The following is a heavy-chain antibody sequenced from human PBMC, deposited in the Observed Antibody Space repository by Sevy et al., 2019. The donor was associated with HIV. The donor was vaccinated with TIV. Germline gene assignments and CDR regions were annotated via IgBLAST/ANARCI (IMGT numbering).Heavy chain of an antibody. V-gene: IGHV1-18*01. Sequence: ASVKVCCRASGYTFRSYGICWVRQAPGQGLEWMGWISPYTGDTDFAQKVQGRISMTSDTSTSTAYMELRSLRSDDTAVYYCARAKPQGVVVLPGAMWGGVDYWGQGTLVTVSS. CDR3: ARAKPQGVVVLPGAMWGGVDY. J-gene: IGHJ4*02. CDR1: GYTFRSYG. D-gene: IGHD2-2*01. CDR2: ISPYTGDT.